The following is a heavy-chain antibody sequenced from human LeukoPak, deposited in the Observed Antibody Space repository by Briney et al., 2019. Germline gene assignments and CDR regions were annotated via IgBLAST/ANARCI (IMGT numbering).Heavy chain of an antibody. CDR2: IHSSGRT. J-gene: IGHJ4*02. V-gene: IGHV4-59*01. D-gene: IGHD5-12*01. Sequence: SETLSLTCTVSGDSISSYYWSWIRQPPGKTLEWIAYIHSSGRTNYNPSLKSRVTMSVDTSKNQFSLKLSSVTAADTAVYYCVRGGGYLPDYWGQGTLVTVSS. CDR1: GDSISSYY. CDR3: VRGGGYLPDY.